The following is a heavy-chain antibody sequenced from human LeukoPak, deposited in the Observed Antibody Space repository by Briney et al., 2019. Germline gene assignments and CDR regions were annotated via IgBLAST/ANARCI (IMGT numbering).Heavy chain of an antibody. CDR3: ARDQGGSDPYYFDY. Sequence: GGSLRLSCAASGFTFSSYNMNWVRQAPGKGLEWVSSISSSSTYIYYADSVQGRFTISRDNAKKSLYLQMNSLRDEDTAVYYCARDQGGSDPYYFDYWGQGTLVTVSS. D-gene: IGHD1-26*01. CDR1: GFTFSSYN. V-gene: IGHV3-21*01. CDR2: ISSSSTYI. J-gene: IGHJ4*02.